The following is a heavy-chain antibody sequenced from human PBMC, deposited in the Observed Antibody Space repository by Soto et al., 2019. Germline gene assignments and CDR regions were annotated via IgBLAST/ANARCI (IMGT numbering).Heavy chain of an antibody. D-gene: IGHD5-12*01. CDR1: GHSFTSYW. Sequence: PGESLKISCKGSGHSFTSYWISWVRQMPGKGLEWMGRIDPSDSYTNYSPSFQGHVTISADKSISTAYLQWGSLKASDTAMYYCARQVDSGYLDYCYYGMEVWGQGTTVTVSS. CDR3: ARQVDSGYLDYCYYGMEV. CDR2: IDPSDSYT. V-gene: IGHV5-10-1*01. J-gene: IGHJ6*02.